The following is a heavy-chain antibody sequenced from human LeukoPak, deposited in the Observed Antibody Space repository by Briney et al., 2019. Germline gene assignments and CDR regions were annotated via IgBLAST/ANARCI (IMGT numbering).Heavy chain of an antibody. CDR2: IYTSGST. D-gene: IGHD6-13*01. Sequence: SETLSLTCTVSGGSISSYYWSWIRQPAGKGLEWIGRIYTSGSTNYNPSLKSRVTMSVDTSKNQFSLKLSSVTAADTAVYYCARLYSSSWYTNYYYYYMDVWGKGTTVTVSS. V-gene: IGHV4-4*07. CDR3: ARLYSSSWYTNYYYYYMDV. CDR1: GGSISSYY. J-gene: IGHJ6*03.